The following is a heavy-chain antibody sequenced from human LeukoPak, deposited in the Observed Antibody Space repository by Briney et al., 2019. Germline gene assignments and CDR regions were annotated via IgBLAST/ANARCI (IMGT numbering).Heavy chain of an antibody. J-gene: IGHJ5*02. V-gene: IGHV4-34*01. D-gene: IGHD6-13*01. CDR1: GGSFSGYY. CDR3: ASYSSSWTEANWFDP. CDR2: INHSGST. Sequence: PSETLSLTCAVYGGSFSGYYWSWIRQPPGKGLEWIGEINHSGSTNYNPSLKSRVTISVDTSTNQFSLKLSSVTAADTAVYYCASYSSSWTEANWFDPWGQGTLVTVSS.